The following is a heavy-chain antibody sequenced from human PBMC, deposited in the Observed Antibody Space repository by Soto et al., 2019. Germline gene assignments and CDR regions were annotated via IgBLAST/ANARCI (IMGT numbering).Heavy chain of an antibody. CDR2: ISADGSNT. J-gene: IGHJ4*02. CDR3: SRRTDAYNWADY. D-gene: IGHD1-1*01. V-gene: IGHV3-74*01. CDR1: GFMFSSDW. Sequence: EVQLVESGGGLVQPGGSLRLSCAASGFMFSSDWMHWVRQAPGKGPVWVSRISADGSNTNYADSVKGRFTISRDNARNTLFLQMNSLTAEDTAVYYCSRRTDAYNWADYWGQGTLVTVSS.